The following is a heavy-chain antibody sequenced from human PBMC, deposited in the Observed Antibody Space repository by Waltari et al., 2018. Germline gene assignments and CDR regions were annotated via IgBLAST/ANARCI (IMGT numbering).Heavy chain of an antibody. J-gene: IGHJ4*02. CDR3: AIGPLYSSSWYYFDY. CDR2: INAGNGNT. D-gene: IGHD6-13*01. CDR1: GYTFTSYA. Sequence: QVQLVQSGAEVKKPGASVTVSCKASGYTFTSYAMHWVRQAPGQRLEWMGWINAGNGNTKYSQKFQGRVTITRDTSASTAYMELSSLRSEDTAVYYCAIGPLYSSSWYYFDYWGQGTLVTVSS. V-gene: IGHV1-3*01.